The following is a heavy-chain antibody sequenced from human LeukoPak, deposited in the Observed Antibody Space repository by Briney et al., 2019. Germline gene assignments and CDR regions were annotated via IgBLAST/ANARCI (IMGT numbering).Heavy chain of an antibody. J-gene: IGHJ2*01. CDR3: ARSILEIATAGRYFDL. CDR1: GGSISSYY. V-gene: IGHV4-4*07. CDR2: IYTSGST. Sequence: SETLSLTCTVSGGSISSYYWSWIRQPAGKGLEWIGRIYTSGSTNYNPSLKSRVTMSVDTSKNQFSLRLSSVTATDTAVYYCARSILEIATAGRYFDLWGRGTLVTVSS. D-gene: IGHD6-13*01.